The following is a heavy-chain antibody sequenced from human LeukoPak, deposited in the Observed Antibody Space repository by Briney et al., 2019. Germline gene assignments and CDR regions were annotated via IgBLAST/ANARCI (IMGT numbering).Heavy chain of an antibody. CDR2: IYYSGST. CDR3: ARQLYYYDNSGIDAFDI. J-gene: IGHJ3*02. CDR1: GGSISRSSYY. D-gene: IGHD3-22*01. V-gene: IGHV4-39*01. Sequence: SETLSLTCTVSGGSISRSSYYWGWIRQPPGKGLEWIGSIYYSGSTYYNPSLKSRVTISVETSKNQFTLKLSPVTAAHTAVYYCARQLYYYDNSGIDAFDIRGQGKMVTVSS.